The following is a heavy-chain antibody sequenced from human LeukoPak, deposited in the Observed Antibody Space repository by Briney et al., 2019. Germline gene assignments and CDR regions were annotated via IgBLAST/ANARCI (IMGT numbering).Heavy chain of an antibody. CDR1: GGSFSGYY. Sequence: SETLSLTCAVYGGSFSGYYWSWIRQPPGKGLEWIGEINHSGSTNYNPSLKSRVTISVDTSKNQFSLKLSSVTTADTAVYYCASTTVLLWFGELSPPLDYWGQGTLVTVSS. D-gene: IGHD3-10*01. V-gene: IGHV4-34*01. CDR3: ASTTVLLWFGELSPPLDY. J-gene: IGHJ4*02. CDR2: INHSGST.